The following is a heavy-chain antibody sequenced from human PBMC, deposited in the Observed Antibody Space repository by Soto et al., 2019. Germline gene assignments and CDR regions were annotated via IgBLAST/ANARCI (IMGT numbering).Heavy chain of an antibody. CDR2: IYYSGST. CDR3: ARAYRYCSCGSSQLPNWFDP. J-gene: IGHJ5*02. V-gene: IGHV4-61*01. CDR1: GGSVSTGSYY. Sequence: QVQLQESGQGLVKPSETLSLTCTVSGGSVSTGSYYWSWIRQPPGKGLEWIGYIYYSGSTNYNPSLKSRVTIGVNTPKNQVSLRLSSVTAADTAVYYCARAYRYCSCGSSQLPNWFDPWGQGTLVTVSA. D-gene: IGHD2-15*01.